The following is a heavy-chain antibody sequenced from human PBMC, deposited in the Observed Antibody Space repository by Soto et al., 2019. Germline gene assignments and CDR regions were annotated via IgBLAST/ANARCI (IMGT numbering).Heavy chain of an antibody. D-gene: IGHD6-19*01. V-gene: IGHV5-10-1*01. CDR2: IDPSDSYT. Sequence: VESLKISCKGSGYSFTSYWISWFLEMAGKGLEWMGRIDPSDSYTNYSPSFQGHVTISADKSISTAYLQWSSLKASDTAMYYCARHDSSSGWFNWFDPWGQGTPVT. CDR3: ARHDSSSGWFNWFDP. CDR1: GYSFTSYW. J-gene: IGHJ5*02.